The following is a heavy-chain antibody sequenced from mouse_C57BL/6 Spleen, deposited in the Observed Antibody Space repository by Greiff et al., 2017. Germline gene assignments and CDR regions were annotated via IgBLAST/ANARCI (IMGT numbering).Heavy chain of an antibody. Sequence: VQLQQPGAELVMPGASVKLSCKASGYTFTSYWMHWVKQRPGQGLAWIGEIDPSDSYTNYNQKVKGKSTLAVDKSSSTAYMQLSSLTSEDSAVYYCASGLRGRGFYFGYWGQGTTLTVAS. CDR2: IDPSDSYT. D-gene: IGHD2-2*01. CDR3: ASGLRGRGFYFGY. J-gene: IGHJ2*01. CDR1: GYTFTSYW. V-gene: IGHV1-69*01.